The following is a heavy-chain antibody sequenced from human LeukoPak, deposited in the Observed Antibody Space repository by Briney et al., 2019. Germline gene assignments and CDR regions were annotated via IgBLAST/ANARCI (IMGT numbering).Heavy chain of an antibody. CDR1: GYSFTTYW. Sequence: GESLKISCKGSGYSFTTYWIGWVRQMPGKGLEWMGIIYPGDSDTRYSPSFQGQVTISADKSISTAYLQWSSLKASDTAMYYCASQGGYTSGWPIFDYWGQGTLVTVSS. CDR3: ASQGGYTSGWPIFDY. CDR2: IYPGDSDT. V-gene: IGHV5-51*01. D-gene: IGHD6-19*01. J-gene: IGHJ4*02.